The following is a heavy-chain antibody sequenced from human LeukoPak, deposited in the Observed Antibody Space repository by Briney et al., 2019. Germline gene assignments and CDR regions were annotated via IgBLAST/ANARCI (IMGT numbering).Heavy chain of an antibody. CDR1: GYDFTNYD. J-gene: IGHJ6*03. Sequence: ASVKVSCKASGYDFTNYDINWVRQATGQGLEWMGWMNPNSGSAAYAQKFQGRVTMTRNTSINTAYMDLSSLRSEDTAVYYCARGPDPYYYYYNLDVWGKGTTVTVSS. CDR2: MNPNSGSA. V-gene: IGHV1-8*01. CDR3: ARGPDPYYYYYNLDV.